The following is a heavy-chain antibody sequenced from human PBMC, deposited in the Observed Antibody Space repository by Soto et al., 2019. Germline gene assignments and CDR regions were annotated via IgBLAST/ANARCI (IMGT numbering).Heavy chain of an antibody. Sequence: GGSLRLSCAASGFTFDSYAMNWVRQAPGKGLEWVSTISGSGDYTYYADSVKGRFTISRDNSKNMMYLQMNSLRADDTAVYYCAKNRGLQYYFDYWGQGTLVTVS. J-gene: IGHJ4*02. V-gene: IGHV3-23*01. CDR2: ISGSGDYT. CDR1: GFTFDSYA. CDR3: AKNRGLQYYFDY.